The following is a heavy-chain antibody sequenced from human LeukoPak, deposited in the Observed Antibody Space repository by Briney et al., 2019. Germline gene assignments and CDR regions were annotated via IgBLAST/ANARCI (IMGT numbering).Heavy chain of an antibody. V-gene: IGHV3-49*04. CDR3: TRAVYSYGRRSWFDP. CDR1: GFTFGDYA. Sequence: PGGSLRLSCTASGFTFGDYAMSWVCQAPGKGLEWVGFIRSKAYGGTTEYAASVKGRFTISRDDSKSIAYLQMNSLKTEDTAVYYCTRAVYSYGRRSWFDPWGQGTLVTVSS. J-gene: IGHJ5*02. D-gene: IGHD5-18*01. CDR2: IRSKAYGGTT.